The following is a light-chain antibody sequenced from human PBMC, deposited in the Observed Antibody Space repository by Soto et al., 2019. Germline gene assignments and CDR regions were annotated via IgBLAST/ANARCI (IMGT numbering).Light chain of an antibody. CDR2: EVS. CDR1: SSDVGGYIY. J-gene: IGLJ1*01. Sequence: QSVLTQPASVTGYYGQSITISCTGTSSDVGGYIYVSWYQQHPGKAPKLMIYEVSNRPSGVSNRFSGSKSGNPASLTTSGLQAVDEADYYCSSYTSSNTRYVFGTGTKVTVL. V-gene: IGLV2-14*01. CDR3: SSYTSSNTRYV.